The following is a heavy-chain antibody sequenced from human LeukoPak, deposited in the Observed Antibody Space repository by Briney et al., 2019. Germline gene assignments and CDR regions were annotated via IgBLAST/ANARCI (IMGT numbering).Heavy chain of an antibody. CDR3: ARDILTGYGEFDP. CDR1: GYTFTGYY. D-gene: IGHD3-9*01. V-gene: IGHV1-2*02. J-gene: IGHJ5*02. Sequence: ASVKVSCKASGYTFTGYYMHWVRQAPGQGLEWMGWINPNSGGTNYAQKFQGRVTMTRDTSISTAYMELSRLRSDDTAVYYCARDILTGYGEFDPWGQGTLVTVSS. CDR2: INPNSGGT.